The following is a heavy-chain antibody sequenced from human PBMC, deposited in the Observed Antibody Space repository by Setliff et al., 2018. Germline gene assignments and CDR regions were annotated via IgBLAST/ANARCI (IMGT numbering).Heavy chain of an antibody. CDR1: GDSISNYY. CDR3: AASRAYTGAVEEWFLPKAFDF. J-gene: IGHJ4*02. D-gene: IGHD3-10*01. CDR2: IYVTEST. Sequence: SETLSLTCTVSGDSISNYYWNWIRQPAGKGLEWIGRIYVTESTKYNPSLKSRVTLSIDTSKNQFSLKLSSVTAADAALYYCAASRAYTGAVEEWFLPKAFDFWGQGSPVTVSS. V-gene: IGHV4-4*07.